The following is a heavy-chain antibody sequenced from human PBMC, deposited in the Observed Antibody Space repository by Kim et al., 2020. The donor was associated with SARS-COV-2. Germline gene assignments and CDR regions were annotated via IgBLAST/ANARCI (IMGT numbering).Heavy chain of an antibody. J-gene: IGHJ4*02. CDR1: GFTFSSYG. Sequence: GGSLRLSCAASGFTFSSYGMHWVRQAPGKGLEWVAVIWYDGSNKYYADSVKGRFTISRDNSKNTLYLQMNSLRAEDTAVYYCARGEPQNIVLMVYDPFDYWGQGTLVTVSS. V-gene: IGHV3-33*01. CDR2: IWYDGSNK. D-gene: IGHD2-8*01. CDR3: ARGEPQNIVLMVYDPFDY.